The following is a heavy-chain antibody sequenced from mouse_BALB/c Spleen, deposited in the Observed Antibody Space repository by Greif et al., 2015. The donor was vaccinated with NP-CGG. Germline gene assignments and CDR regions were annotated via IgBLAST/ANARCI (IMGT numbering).Heavy chain of an antibody. Sequence: VQLKESGAELVRSGASVKLSCTASGFNIKDYYMHWVKQRPEQGLEWIGWIDPENGDTEYAPKFQGKATMTADTSSNTAYLQLSSLTSEDTAVYYCNAYYGNQADYFDYWGQGTTLTVSS. D-gene: IGHD2-1*01. CDR2: IDPENGDT. CDR3: NAYYGNQADYFDY. J-gene: IGHJ2*01. CDR1: GFNIKDYY. V-gene: IGHV14-4*02.